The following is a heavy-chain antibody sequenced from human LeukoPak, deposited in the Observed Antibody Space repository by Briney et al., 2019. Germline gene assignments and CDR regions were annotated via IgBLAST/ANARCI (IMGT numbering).Heavy chain of an antibody. J-gene: IGHJ4*02. CDR3: ARTAIAARYYFDY. V-gene: IGHV1-46*01. CDR1: GYIFTSFY. D-gene: IGHD6-6*01. Sequence: ASVKVSCRASGYIFTSFYIHWVRQAPGQGLEWMGIINPNDASTNYAQKFQGRVTMTRDTSTSTVYVELSSLRSGDTAVYYCARTAIAARYYFDYWGQGSLVSVSS. CDR2: INPNDAST.